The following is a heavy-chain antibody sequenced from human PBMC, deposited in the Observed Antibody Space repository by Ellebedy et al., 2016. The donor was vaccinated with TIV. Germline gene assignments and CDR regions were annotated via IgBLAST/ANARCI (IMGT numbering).Heavy chain of an antibody. CDR1: GFTFNDHY. CDR2: TRNKVNTYTT. D-gene: IGHD3-16*01. J-gene: IGHJ2*01. CDR3: TRDPGGIYDL. V-gene: IGHV3-72*01. Sequence: PGGSLRLSCAASGFTFNDHYMDWVRQAPGKGLEYVGRTRNKVNTYTTEYAASVRGRFTISRDNSQNSLYLQMNSLKTEDTAVDYCTRDPGGIYDLWGRGTLVTVSS.